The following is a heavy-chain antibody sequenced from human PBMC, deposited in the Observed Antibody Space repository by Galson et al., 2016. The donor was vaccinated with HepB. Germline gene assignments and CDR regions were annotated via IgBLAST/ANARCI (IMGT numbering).Heavy chain of an antibody. CDR3: AHAHWRDLSLFDY. CDR2: IYWDDTQ. Sequence: PALVKPTQTLSLTCTLSGFSITSSAVAVGWIRQPPGKALEWLALIYWDDTQRYSPSLRNRLTISKDTSKNQVALTMTNMDPVDTATYYCAHAHWRDLSLFDYWGQGIPVTVSS. CDR1: GFSITSSAVA. J-gene: IGHJ4*02. V-gene: IGHV2-5*02. D-gene: IGHD1-1*01.